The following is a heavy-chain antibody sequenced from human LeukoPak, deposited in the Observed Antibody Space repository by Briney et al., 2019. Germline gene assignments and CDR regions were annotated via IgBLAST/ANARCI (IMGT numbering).Heavy chain of an antibody. CDR3: ARVAPRAITMVRGAKSYFDY. CDR2: IYYSGST. Sequence: PSETLSLTCAVSGGSISGGGYSWSWIRQPPGKGLEWIGYIYYSGSTNYNPSLKSRVTISVDTSKNQFSLKLSSVTAADTAVYYCARVAPRAITMVRGAKSYFDYWGQGTLVTVSS. D-gene: IGHD3-10*01. V-gene: IGHV4-61*08. CDR1: GGSISGGGYS. J-gene: IGHJ4*02.